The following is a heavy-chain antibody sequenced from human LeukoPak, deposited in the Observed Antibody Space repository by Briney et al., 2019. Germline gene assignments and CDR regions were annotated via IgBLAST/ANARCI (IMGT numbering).Heavy chain of an antibody. D-gene: IGHD3-10*01. V-gene: IGHV4-59*08. J-gene: IGHJ4*02. CDR1: GGSISSYY. CDR3: ARRAYGSGSYYNEGLPYYFDY. Sequence: SETLSLTCTVSGGSISSYYWSWIRQPPGKGLEWIGYIYYSGSTNYNPSLKSRVTISVDTSKNQFSLKLSSVTAADTAVYYCARRAYGSGSYYNEGLPYYFDYWGQGTLVTVSS. CDR2: IYYSGST.